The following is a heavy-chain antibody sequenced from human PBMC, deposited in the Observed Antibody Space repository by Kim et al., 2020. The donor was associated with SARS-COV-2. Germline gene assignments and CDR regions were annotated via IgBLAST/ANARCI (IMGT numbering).Heavy chain of an antibody. CDR3: ARGILITIFGVVAHLDY. J-gene: IGHJ4*02. Sequence: SETLSLTCTVSGGSISSGGYYWSWIRPHPGKGLEWIGYIYYSGSTYYNPSLKSRVTISVDTSKNQFSLKLSSVTAADTDVYYCARGILITIFGVVAHLDYWGQGTLVNVSS. CDR1: GGSISSGGYY. V-gene: IGHV4-31*03. CDR2: IYYSGST. D-gene: IGHD3-3*01.